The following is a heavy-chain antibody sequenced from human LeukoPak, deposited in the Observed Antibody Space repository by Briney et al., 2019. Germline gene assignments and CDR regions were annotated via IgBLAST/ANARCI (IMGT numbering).Heavy chain of an antibody. CDR2: INPNSGGT. CDR1: GYTFTSYG. J-gene: IGHJ4*02. V-gene: IGHV1-2*02. D-gene: IGHD5-24*01. CDR3: AIHPGRDGPFRY. Sequence: ASVKVSCKASGYTFTSYGISWVRQAPGQGLEWMGWINPNSGGTNYAQKFQGGVTMTRDTSISTAYMELSRLRSDDTAVYYCAIHPGRDGPFRYWGQGTLVTVSS.